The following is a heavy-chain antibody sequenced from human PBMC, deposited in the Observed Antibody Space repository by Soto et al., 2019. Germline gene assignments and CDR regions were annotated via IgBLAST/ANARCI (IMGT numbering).Heavy chain of an antibody. CDR1: GGSFSGYY. D-gene: IGHD2-8*02. V-gene: IGHV4-34*01. CDR3: ARVSGDYYYYYGMDV. CDR2: INHSGST. Sequence: SETLSLTCAVYGGSFSGYYLSWIRQPPGKGLEWIGEINHSGSTNYNPSLKSRVTISVDTSKNQFSLKLSSVTAADTAVYYCARVSGDYYYYYGMDVWGQGTTVTVSS. J-gene: IGHJ6*02.